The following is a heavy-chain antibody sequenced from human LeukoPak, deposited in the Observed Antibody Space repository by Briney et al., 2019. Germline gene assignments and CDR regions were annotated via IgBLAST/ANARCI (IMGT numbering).Heavy chain of an antibody. CDR3: ARGRGARLLDYYYYMDV. CDR2: IIPIFGTA. CDR1: GYTFTGYY. Sequence: GASVKVSCKASGYTFTGYYMHWVRQAPGQGLEWMGGIIPIFGTANYAQKFQGRVTITADESTSTAYMELSSLRSEDTAVYYCARGRGARLLDYYYYMDVWGKGTTVTISS. V-gene: IGHV1-69*13. D-gene: IGHD3-10*01. J-gene: IGHJ6*03.